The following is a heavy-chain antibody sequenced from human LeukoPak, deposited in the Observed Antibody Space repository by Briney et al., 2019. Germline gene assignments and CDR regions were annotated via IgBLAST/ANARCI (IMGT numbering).Heavy chain of an antibody. J-gene: IGHJ6*03. CDR2: INHSGST. CDR3: ARVPYSSSRSVDYYYYMDF. V-gene: IGHV4-34*01. CDR1: GGSFSGYY. Sequence: SETLSLTCAVYGGSFSGYYWSWIRQPPGKGLEWIGEINHSGSTNYNPSLKSRVTISVDTSKNQFSLKLSSVTAADTAVYYCARVPYSSSRSVDYYYYMDFWGKGTTVTVSS. D-gene: IGHD6-6*01.